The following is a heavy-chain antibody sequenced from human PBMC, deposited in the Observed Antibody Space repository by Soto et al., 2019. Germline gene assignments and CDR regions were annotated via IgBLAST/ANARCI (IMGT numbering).Heavy chain of an antibody. Sequence: EVQLVESGGGLVEPGGSLRLSCAAFGFTFGDTPMNWVRQAPGKGLEWVGRLKSKSDGGTTDFAAPVKGRFTISRDNSKNTLYLKMNILRAEDTAVYYCARMYYYDSSGYYDAFDIWGQGTMVNVSS. V-gene: IGHV3-15*01. J-gene: IGHJ3*02. CDR2: LKSKSDGGTT. CDR1: GFTFGDTP. CDR3: ARMYYYDSSGYYDAFDI. D-gene: IGHD3-22*01.